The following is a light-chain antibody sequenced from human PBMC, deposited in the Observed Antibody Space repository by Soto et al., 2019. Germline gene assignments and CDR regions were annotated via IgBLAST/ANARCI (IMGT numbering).Light chain of an antibody. CDR1: QIVSNV. J-gene: IGKJ1*01. CDR3: QQYYSYPWT. V-gene: IGKV1-5*01. CDR2: DIS. Sequence: DIQMTQSPSTLSASVGDRVTITCRASQIVSNVLAWFQRRPGEGPKLLIYDISSLGSGVPSRFSGSGSATGTEFTLTISSLQPDDLATYYCQQYYSYPWTFGQGTKVDIK.